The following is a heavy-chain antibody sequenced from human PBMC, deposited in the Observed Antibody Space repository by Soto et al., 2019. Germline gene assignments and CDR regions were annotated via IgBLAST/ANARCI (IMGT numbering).Heavy chain of an antibody. CDR1: GYSFTSYW. J-gene: IGHJ6*02. V-gene: IGHV5-10-1*01. CDR3: ARPYCTNGVCSYYYYGMDV. CDR2: IDPSDSYT. Sequence: PGESLKISCKGSGYSFTSYWISWVRQMPGKGLEWMGRIDPSDSYTNYSPSFQGHVTISADKSISTAYLQWSSLKASDTAMYYCARPYCTNGVCSYYYYGMDVWGQGTTVTSP. D-gene: IGHD2-8*01.